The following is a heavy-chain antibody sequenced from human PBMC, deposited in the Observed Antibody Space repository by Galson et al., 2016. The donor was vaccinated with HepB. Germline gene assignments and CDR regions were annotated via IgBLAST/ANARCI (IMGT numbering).Heavy chain of an antibody. V-gene: IGHV4-39*01. CDR2: VFYSGLT. CDR1: GGSISSSGFY. J-gene: IGHJ3*01. Sequence: ETLSLTCTVSGGSISSSGFYWGWIRQPPGKGLEWIGSVFYSGLTYYNPSLKSRVTISIDTAKNQFSVRLSSVTAADTAVYYCARLYDTPEDAFDLWGQGTLVTVSS. D-gene: IGHD3-3*01. CDR3: ARLYDTPEDAFDL.